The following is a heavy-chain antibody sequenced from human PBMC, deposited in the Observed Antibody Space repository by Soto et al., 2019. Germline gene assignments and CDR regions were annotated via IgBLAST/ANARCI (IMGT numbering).Heavy chain of an antibody. J-gene: IGHJ4*02. V-gene: IGHV1-69*13. CDR1: GGTFSSYA. CDR3: ARQTPNDSSGYPLS. D-gene: IGHD3-22*01. CDR2: TIPIFGTA. Sequence: GASVKVSCKASGGTFSSYAISWVRQAPGQGLEWMGGTIPIFGTANYAQKFQGRVTITADESTSTAYMELSSLRSEDTAVYYCARQTPNDSSGYPLSWGQGTLVTVSS.